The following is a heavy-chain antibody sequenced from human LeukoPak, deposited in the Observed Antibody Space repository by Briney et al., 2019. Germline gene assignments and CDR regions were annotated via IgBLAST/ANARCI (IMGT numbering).Heavy chain of an antibody. D-gene: IGHD6-13*01. CDR1: GFTFSSYA. CDR3: AKDHIAAADLFDY. Sequence: GGSLRLSCAASGFTFSSYAMSWVRQAPGKGLEWVAVISYDGSNKYYADSVKGRFTISRDNSKNTLYLQMNSLRAEDTAVYYCAKDHIAAADLFDYWGQGTLVTVSS. CDR2: ISYDGSNK. J-gene: IGHJ4*02. V-gene: IGHV3-30*18.